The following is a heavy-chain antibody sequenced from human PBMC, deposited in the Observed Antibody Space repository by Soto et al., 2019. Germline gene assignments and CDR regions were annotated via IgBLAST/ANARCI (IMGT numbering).Heavy chain of an antibody. J-gene: IGHJ4*02. Sequence: GSLRLSCVGSGFSFSDHSMNWVRRAPGKGLHWISYISSSGDNIHYADSVKGRFTVSRDNAKNTLFLRMNSLRDDDTAMYYCARLPKGSLVTAWGQGTLVTVSS. CDR3: ARLPKGSLVTA. CDR1: GFSFSDHS. D-gene: IGHD2-21*02. V-gene: IGHV3-48*02. CDR2: ISSSGDNI.